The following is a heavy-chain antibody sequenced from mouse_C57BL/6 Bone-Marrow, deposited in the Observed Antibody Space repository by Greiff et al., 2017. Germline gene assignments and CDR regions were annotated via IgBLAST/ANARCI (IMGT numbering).Heavy chain of an antibody. J-gene: IGHJ3*01. CDR2: IDPSDSYT. V-gene: IGHV1-50*01. CDR1: GYTFTSYW. D-gene: IGHD1-2*01. Sequence: VQLQQSGAELVKPGASVKLSCKASGYTFTSYWMQWVKQRPGQGLEWIGAIDPSDSYTNYNQKCKGKATLTGATSSSTAYMQLSSLTSEDAAVYYCAREYYGPWAQGTLVTVTA. CDR3: AREYYGP.